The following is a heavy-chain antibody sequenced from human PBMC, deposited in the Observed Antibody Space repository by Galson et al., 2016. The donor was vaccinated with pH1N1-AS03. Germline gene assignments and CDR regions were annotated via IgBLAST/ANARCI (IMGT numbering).Heavy chain of an antibody. CDR3: ARGTREGKSDFDY. CDR2: IHVSGST. J-gene: IGHJ4*02. Sequence: PLSLTCTVSGGSISGGSYYWSWIRQTAGEGLEWIGRIHVSGSTDNNPSLQSRVSISMDTSKNQISLDLYSVTAADTATYYCARGTREGKSDFDYWGQGTLVTVSS. D-gene: IGHD1-26*01. CDR1: GGSISGGSYY. V-gene: IGHV4-61*02.